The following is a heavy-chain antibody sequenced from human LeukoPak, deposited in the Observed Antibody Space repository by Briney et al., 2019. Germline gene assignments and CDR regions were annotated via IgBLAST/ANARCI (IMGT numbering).Heavy chain of an antibody. CDR3: ARGGMIVVVTTGY. CDR1: GFTFSSYA. V-gene: IGHV3-30-3*01. CDR2: ISYDGSNK. D-gene: IGHD3-22*01. Sequence: GGSLRLSCAASGFTFSSYAMHWVRQAPGKGLEWVAVISYDGSNKYYADSVKGRFTISRDNAKNSLYLQMNSLRAEDTAVYYCARGGMIVVVTTGYWGQGTLVTVSS. J-gene: IGHJ4*02.